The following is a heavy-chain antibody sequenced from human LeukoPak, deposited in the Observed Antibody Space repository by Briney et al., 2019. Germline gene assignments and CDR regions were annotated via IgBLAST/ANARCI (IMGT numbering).Heavy chain of an antibody. CDR3: AKAIDYFYFGMDV. CDR1: GFTFEDYA. V-gene: IGHV3-9*01. CDR2: ISWNSDKM. J-gene: IGHJ6*02. Sequence: GGSLRLSCAASGFTFEDYAMHWVRQAPGKGLEWVSGISWNSDKMGYADSVQGRFIISRDNAKNSLYLQMDSLRAEDTALYHCAKAIDYFYFGMDVWGRGTTVTVSS.